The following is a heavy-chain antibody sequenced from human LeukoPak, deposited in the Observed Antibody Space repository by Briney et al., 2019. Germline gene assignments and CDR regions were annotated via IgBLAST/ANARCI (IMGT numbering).Heavy chain of an antibody. J-gene: IGHJ4*02. CDR2: VYNRGDS. CDR1: TDTFSVSGYY. D-gene: IGHD3-10*01. CDR3: ARHLGSSIEY. Sequence: PSETLSLTCSVSTDTFSVSGYYWGWIRQPPGRGLEWIASVYNRGDSYCNPSLESRVTISVDTSKSQFSLTLRSVTAADTAVYYCARHLGSSIEYWGQGTLVTVSS. V-gene: IGHV4-39*01.